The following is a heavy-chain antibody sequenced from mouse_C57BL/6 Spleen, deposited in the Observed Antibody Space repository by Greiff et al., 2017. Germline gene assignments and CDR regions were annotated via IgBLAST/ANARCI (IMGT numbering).Heavy chain of an antibody. CDR2: IDPSDSET. CDR3: AKTAQATAWFAY. D-gene: IGHD3-2*02. CDR1: GYTFTSYW. V-gene: IGHV1-52*01. Sequence: QVQLQQPGAELVRPGSSVKLSCKASGYTFTSYWMHWVKQRPIQGLEWIGNIDPSDSETHYNQKFKDKATLTVDKSSSTAYMQLSSLTSEDSAVYYGAKTAQATAWFAYWGQGTLVTASA. J-gene: IGHJ3*01.